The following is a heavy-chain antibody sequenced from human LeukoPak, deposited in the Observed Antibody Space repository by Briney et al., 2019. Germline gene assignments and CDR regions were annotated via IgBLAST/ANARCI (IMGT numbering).Heavy chain of an antibody. Sequence: SETLSLTCTVSGGSITSGGYYWSWIRQPPGKGLEWIDYIYQSGDTYSNPSLKSRATVSMDRSRNQFSLNLNSVTAADTAVYYCARLIAADPQLDCWGQGTLVTVSS. V-gene: IGHV4-30-2*01. D-gene: IGHD6-13*01. CDR2: IYQSGDT. CDR3: ARLIAADPQLDC. J-gene: IGHJ4*02. CDR1: GGSITSGGYY.